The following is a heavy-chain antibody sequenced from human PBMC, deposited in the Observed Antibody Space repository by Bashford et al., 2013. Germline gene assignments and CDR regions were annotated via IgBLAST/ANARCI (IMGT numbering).Heavy chain of an antibody. Sequence: ASVKVSCKASGYTFTGYYMHWVRQAPGQGLEWMGWINPNSGGXNYAQKFQGRVTMTRDTSISTAYMELSRLRSDDTAVYYCARDPIFVRSPQADYWGQGTLVDRLL. CDR3: ARDPIFVRSPQADY. J-gene: IGHJ4*02. D-gene: IGHD3-10*02. CDR1: GYTFTGYY. CDR2: INPNSGGX. V-gene: IGHV1-2*02.